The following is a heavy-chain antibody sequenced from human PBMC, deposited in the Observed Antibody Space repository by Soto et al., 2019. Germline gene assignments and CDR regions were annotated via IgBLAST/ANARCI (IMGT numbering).Heavy chain of an antibody. CDR2: ISYDGSNK. Sequence: PGGSLRLSCAASGFTFSSYGMHWVRQAPGKGLEWVAVISYDGSNKYYADSVKGRFTISRDNSKNTLYLQMNSLRVEDTAVYYCAKDPNMVRGVIKNYYYYGMDVWGQGTTVTVSS. CDR1: GFTFSSYG. J-gene: IGHJ6*02. CDR3: AKDPNMVRGVIKNYYYYGMDV. V-gene: IGHV3-30*18. D-gene: IGHD3-10*01.